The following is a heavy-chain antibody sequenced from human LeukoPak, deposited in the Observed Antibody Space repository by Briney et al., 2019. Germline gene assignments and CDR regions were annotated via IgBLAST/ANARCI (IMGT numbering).Heavy chain of an antibody. V-gene: IGHV3-30-3*01. J-gene: IGHJ4*02. D-gene: IGHD3-22*01. CDR2: ISYDGGNK. Sequence: PGGSLRLSCAASGFTFSSYAMHWVRQAPGKGLEWVAVISYDGGNKYYADSVKGRFTISRDNSKNTLYLQMNSLRAEDKAVYYCARDLPYYYDGSGYYPDYWGQGTLVTVSS. CDR3: ARDLPYYYDGSGYYPDY. CDR1: GFTFSSYA.